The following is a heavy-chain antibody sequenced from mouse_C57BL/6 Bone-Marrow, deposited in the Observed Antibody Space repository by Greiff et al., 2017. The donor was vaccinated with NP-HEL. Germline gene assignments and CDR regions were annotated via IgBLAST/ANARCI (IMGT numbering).Heavy chain of an antibody. V-gene: IGHV1-15*01. CDR2: IDPETGGT. Sequence: QVQLKQSGAELVRPGASVTLSCKASGYTFTDYEMHWVKQTPVHGLEWIGAIDPETGGTAYNQKFKGKAILTADKSSSTAYMELRSLTSEDSAVYYCTRSKTVVATRGFAYWGQGTLVTVSA. D-gene: IGHD1-1*01. CDR3: TRSKTVVATRGFAY. J-gene: IGHJ3*01. CDR1: GYTFTDYE.